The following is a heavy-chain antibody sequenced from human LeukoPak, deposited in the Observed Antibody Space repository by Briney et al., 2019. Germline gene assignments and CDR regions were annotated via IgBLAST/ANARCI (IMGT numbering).Heavy chain of an antibody. CDR2: INPDGSGT. V-gene: IGHV3-74*01. J-gene: IGHJ4*02. D-gene: IGHD1-1*01. CDR3: AKLVRSTTTDDY. CDR1: GFTFQTYS. Sequence: GGSLRLSCAASGFTFQTYSMYWVRQAPGKGRVGVSAINPDGSGTWYADPVKGRFTISRDNAKNTLYLQMNSLGAEDTAVYYCAKLVRSTTTDDYWGQGALVTVSS.